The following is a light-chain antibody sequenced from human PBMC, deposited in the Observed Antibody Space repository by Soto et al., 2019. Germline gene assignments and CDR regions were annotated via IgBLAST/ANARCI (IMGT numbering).Light chain of an antibody. CDR1: AGTVTSGHY. Sequence: QAVVTQEPSLTVSPGGTATLTCGSSAGTVTSGHYPYWFQQKPGQAPRTLIYDTSNKHSWTPARFSGSLVGGKAALTLSGAQPEDEADYYCLLSFTGVDWVFGGGTKLTVL. CDR2: DTS. V-gene: IGLV7-46*01. J-gene: IGLJ3*02. CDR3: LLSFTGVDWV.